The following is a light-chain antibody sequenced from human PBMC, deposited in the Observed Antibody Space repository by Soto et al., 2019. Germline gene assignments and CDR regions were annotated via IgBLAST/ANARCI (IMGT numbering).Light chain of an antibody. Sequence: EIVMTQSPATLSVSPGERATLSCRASQSVSSNLAWYQQKPGQAPRLLIYGASTRATGIPARFSGSGSGTEFTLTISSLQSEDFAVYYCQQYYNWPYTFGQGPKLEIK. CDR3: QQYYNWPYT. CDR2: GAS. CDR1: QSVSSN. J-gene: IGKJ2*01. V-gene: IGKV3-15*01.